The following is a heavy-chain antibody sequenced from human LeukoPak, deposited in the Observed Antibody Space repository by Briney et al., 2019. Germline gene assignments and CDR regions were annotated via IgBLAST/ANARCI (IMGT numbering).Heavy chain of an antibody. CDR2: IYSGGTT. CDR3: ARDQYSYAHAAH. D-gene: IGHD5-18*01. CDR1: GFTVSSNY. Sequence: QPEGSLRLSCAASGFTVSSNYMSWVRQAPGKGLEWVSVIYSGGTTYYADSVKGRFTISRDNSKNTLHLQMNSLRAEDTAVYYCARDQYSYAHAAHWGQGTLVTVSS. J-gene: IGHJ4*02. V-gene: IGHV3-66*01.